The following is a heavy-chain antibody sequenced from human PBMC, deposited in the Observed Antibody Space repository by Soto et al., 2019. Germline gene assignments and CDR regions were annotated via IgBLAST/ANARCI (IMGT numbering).Heavy chain of an antibody. CDR3: ERFPGLLDGYNSVY. CDR1: GGSFSCYY. V-gene: IGHV4-38-2*01. Sequence: PSETLCLTSAVYGGSFSCYYVGWIRQRPGKGLEWIGSIYHSGSTYYNPALKSRVTISVDTSKNQFSLKRRSVTAADTAVYYCERFPGLLDGYNSVYWGQGTLVTVSS. D-gene: IGHD5-12*01. CDR2: IYHSGST. J-gene: IGHJ4*02.